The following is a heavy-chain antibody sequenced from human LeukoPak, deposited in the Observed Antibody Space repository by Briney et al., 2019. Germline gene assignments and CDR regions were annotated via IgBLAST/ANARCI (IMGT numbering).Heavy chain of an antibody. J-gene: IGHJ4*02. Sequence: ASVKVSCKASGYTFTSYGVSWVRQAPGQGLEWIGWISAYNGNTNYAQKLQGRVTMTTDTSTSTAYMELRSLRSDDTAVYYCARGGVGIQLWLLNYWGQGTLVTVSS. CDR1: GYTFTSYG. D-gene: IGHD5-18*01. V-gene: IGHV1-18*01. CDR2: ISAYNGNT. CDR3: ARGGVGIQLWLLNY.